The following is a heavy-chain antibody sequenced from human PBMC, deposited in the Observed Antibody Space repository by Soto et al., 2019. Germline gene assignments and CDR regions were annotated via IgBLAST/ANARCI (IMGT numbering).Heavy chain of an antibody. CDR2: IWYDGSNK. Sequence: QVQLVESGGGVVQPGRSLRLSCAASGFTFSSYGMHWVRQAPGKGLEWVAVIWYDGSNKYYADSVKGRFTISRDNSKNTRYLQMNSLRAEDTAVYYCARGGSYCSSTSCPHYYYGMDVWGQGTTVTVSS. CDR3: ARGGSYCSSTSCPHYYYGMDV. D-gene: IGHD2-2*01. CDR1: GFTFSSYG. J-gene: IGHJ6*02. V-gene: IGHV3-33*01.